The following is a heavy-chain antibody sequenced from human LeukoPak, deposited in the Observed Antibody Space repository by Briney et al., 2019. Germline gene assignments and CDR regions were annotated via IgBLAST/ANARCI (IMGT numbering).Heavy chain of an antibody. J-gene: IGHJ4*02. CDR2: ISYDGSNK. V-gene: IGHV3-30*04. Sequence: GGSLRLSCAASGFTFSSYAMHWVRQAPGKGLEWVAVISYDGSNKYYADSVKGRFTISRDNSKNTLYLQMNSLRAEDTAVYYSARATALVDYWGQGTLLTVSS. CDR1: GFTFSSYA. CDR3: ARATALVDY. D-gene: IGHD5-18*01.